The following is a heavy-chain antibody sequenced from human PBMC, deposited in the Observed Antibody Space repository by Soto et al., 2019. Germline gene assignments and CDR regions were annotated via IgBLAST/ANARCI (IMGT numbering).Heavy chain of an antibody. Sequence: ASVKVSCKASGGTFSSYAISWVRQAPGQGLEWMGGIIPIFGTANYAQKFQGRVTITADESTSTAYMELSSLRSEDTAVYYCARDSTGYYYFDYWGQGTLVTVSS. J-gene: IGHJ4*02. CDR1: GGTFSSYA. D-gene: IGHD3-22*01. CDR2: IIPIFGTA. V-gene: IGHV1-69*13. CDR3: ARDSTGYYYFDY.